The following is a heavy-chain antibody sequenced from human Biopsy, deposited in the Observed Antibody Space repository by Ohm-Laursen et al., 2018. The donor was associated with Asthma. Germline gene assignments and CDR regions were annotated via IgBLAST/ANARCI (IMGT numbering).Heavy chain of an antibody. CDR3: ARKAGSCISRTCYSLDF. V-gene: IGHV1-69*13. Sequence: SVKVSCKSLGGTFNTYVIGWVRQAPGQGLEWMGGINSVFGTTTYPQKFQDRVTITADDSTSTVYMESSSPRSEDTAVYYCARKAGSCISRTCYSLDFWGQGTLVTVSS. D-gene: IGHD2-2*01. CDR1: GGTFNTYV. J-gene: IGHJ4*02. CDR2: INSVFGTT.